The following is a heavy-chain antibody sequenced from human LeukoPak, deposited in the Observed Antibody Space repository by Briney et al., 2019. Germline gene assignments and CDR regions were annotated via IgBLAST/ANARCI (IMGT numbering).Heavy chain of an antibody. CDR1: GFPFSSYW. J-gene: IGHJ4*02. CDR3: ARAVNSASKSDY. Sequence: GALRLSCAASGFPFSSYWMYWVRQAPGKGLVWVSRINTDGSFTNYADSVKGRFTISRDNAKNTLYLQMDSLRAEDTAVYYCARAVNSASKSDYWGQGTLVTVSS. D-gene: IGHD2-2*01. CDR2: INTDGSFT. V-gene: IGHV3-74*01.